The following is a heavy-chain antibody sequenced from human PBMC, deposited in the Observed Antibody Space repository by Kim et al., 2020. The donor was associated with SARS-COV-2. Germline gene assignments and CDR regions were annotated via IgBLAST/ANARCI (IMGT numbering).Heavy chain of an antibody. D-gene: IGHD1-26*01. J-gene: IGHJ4*02. V-gene: IGHV1-46*01. CDR3: ARAWDQNFDF. CDR1: GYTFTSYW. Sequence: ASVKVSCKASGYTFTSYWIHWVRQAPGQGLEWMGMINPSNAYTRYAQKFQGRVTTSSDTSTNTASMELSGLTSDDMAVYYCARAWDQNFDFWGQGTLVTVSS. CDR2: INPSNAYT.